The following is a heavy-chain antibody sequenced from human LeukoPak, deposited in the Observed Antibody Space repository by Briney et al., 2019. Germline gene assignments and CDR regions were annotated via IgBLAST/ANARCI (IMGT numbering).Heavy chain of an antibody. J-gene: IGHJ6*02. CDR2: ISYEGSNK. Sequence: GRSLRLSCAASGCTFSSYAMHWVRQAPGKGLEWVAVISYEGSNKYYADSVKGRFTISRDNSKNTLYLQMNSLRAEDTAVYYCAREELFFYYYDSSGLYGMDVWGQGTPVTVSS. CDR3: AREELFFYYYDSSGLYGMDV. CDR1: GCTFSSYA. D-gene: IGHD3-22*01. V-gene: IGHV3-30-3*01.